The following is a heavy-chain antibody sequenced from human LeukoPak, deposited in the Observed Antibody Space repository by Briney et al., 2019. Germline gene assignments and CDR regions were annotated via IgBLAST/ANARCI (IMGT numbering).Heavy chain of an antibody. V-gene: IGHV3-7*01. D-gene: IGHD6-19*01. CDR3: ARESGYSSGWLGYNWFDP. CDR1: GFTFSSYW. J-gene: IGHJ5*02. Sequence: GGSLRLSCAASGFTFSSYWMSWVRQAPGKGLEWVANIKQDGSEKYYVDSVKGRFTISRDNAKNSLYLQMNSLRAEDTAVYYCARESGYSSGWLGYNWFDPWGQGTLVTVSS. CDR2: IKQDGSEK.